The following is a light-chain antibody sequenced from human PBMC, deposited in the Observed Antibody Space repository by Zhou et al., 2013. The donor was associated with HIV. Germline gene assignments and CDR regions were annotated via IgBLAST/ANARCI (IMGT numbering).Light chain of an antibody. Sequence: DIVLTQSPATLSLSPGERATLSCRASQSVSSNLAWYQQKPGHAPRLLIYDASNRAAGIPARFSGSGSGTDFTLTISSLEPEDVAVYYCQQRSDWPPWTFGQGTQVEMK. V-gene: IGKV3-11*01. CDR1: QSVSSN. CDR3: QQRSDWPPWT. CDR2: DAS. J-gene: IGKJ1*01.